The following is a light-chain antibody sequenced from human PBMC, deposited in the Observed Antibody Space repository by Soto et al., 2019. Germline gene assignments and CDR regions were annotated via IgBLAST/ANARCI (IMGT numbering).Light chain of an antibody. CDR3: AAWDDSLSRRV. J-gene: IGLJ2*01. V-gene: IGLV1-47*01. Sequence: QSVLTQPPSASGTPGQRVTLSCSGSSSNIGSNYVYWYQQLPGTAPKLLIYRNNQRPSGVPDRFSGSKSGTSASLAISGLRSEDEADYYCAAWDDSLSRRVFGGGTKVTVL. CDR1: SSNIGSNY. CDR2: RNN.